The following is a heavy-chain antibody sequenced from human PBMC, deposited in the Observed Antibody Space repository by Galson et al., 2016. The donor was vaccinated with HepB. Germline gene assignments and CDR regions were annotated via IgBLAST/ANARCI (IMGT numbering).Heavy chain of an antibody. V-gene: IGHV1-69*13. CDR3: ARVNSMYYSDVGGANKAWFDP. CDR2: IIPIYGTT. D-gene: IGHD3-22*01. J-gene: IGHJ5*02. CDR1: GGSFSRYA. Sequence: SVKVSCKVSGGSFSRYAISWVRQAPGQGLEWMGGIIPIYGTTNYAQRFQGRVTITADEPTTTAYMELSSLKSEDTAVYYCARVNSMYYSDVGGANKAWFDPWGQGTVVTVSS.